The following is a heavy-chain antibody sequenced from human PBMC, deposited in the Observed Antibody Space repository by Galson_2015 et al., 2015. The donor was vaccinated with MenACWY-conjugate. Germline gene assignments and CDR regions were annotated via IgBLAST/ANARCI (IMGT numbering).Heavy chain of an antibody. Sequence: SLRLSCAASGFTFSSYKMFWVRQAPGEGLKWVSSTSGSGDTSYADSVKGRFTVSRDNSKSTLYLQMNSLRVEDTAVYYCAKGLVRESRLDPWGQGTLVTVSS. V-gene: IGHV3-23*01. J-gene: IGHJ5*02. CDR1: GFTFSSYK. CDR3: AKGLVRESRLDP. D-gene: IGHD3-10*01. CDR2: TSGSGDT.